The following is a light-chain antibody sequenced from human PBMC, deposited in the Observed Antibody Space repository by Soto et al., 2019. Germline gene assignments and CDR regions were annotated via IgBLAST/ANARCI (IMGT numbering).Light chain of an antibody. CDR1: SSNLGAGYD. CDR3: QSYDSGLSGHGV. Sequence: QSVLTQPPSMSGAPGQRVTMSCTGSSSNLGAGYDVHWYQRLPGAAPKLLIYDNTHRPSGVPNRFSGSTSGTTASLAITGLQAEDEADYYCQSYDSGLSGHGVFGGGTKLTVL. CDR2: DNT. V-gene: IGLV1-40*01. J-gene: IGLJ3*02.